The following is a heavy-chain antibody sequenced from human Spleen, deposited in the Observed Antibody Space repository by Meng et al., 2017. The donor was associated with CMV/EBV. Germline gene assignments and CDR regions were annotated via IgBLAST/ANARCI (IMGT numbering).Heavy chain of an antibody. CDR1: GWSFSGYY. J-gene: IGHJ4*02. CDR3: ARSGRFDY. CDR2: INHSGST. D-gene: IGHD1-14*01. V-gene: IGHV4-34*01. Sequence: QGQLQQWGAGLFKPSESLSLTCAGYGWSFSGYYWGRIRQPPGKALECLGEINHSGSTNYNPSLKSRNTIAVDTSKNQCSLKLSSVTAADTAVYYCARSGRFDYWGQGTLVTVS.